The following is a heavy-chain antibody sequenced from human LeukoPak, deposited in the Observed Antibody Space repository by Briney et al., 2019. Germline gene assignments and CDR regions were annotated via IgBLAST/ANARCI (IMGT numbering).Heavy chain of an antibody. V-gene: IGHV3-33*01. CDR3: ARDLGMANYFDY. CDR1: GFTFSSYG. J-gene: IGHJ4*02. D-gene: IGHD1-20*01. Sequence: GSLRLFCAASGFTFSSYGMHWVRQAPGKGLEWVAVIWYDGSNKYYADSVKGRFTISRDNSKNTLYLQMNSLRAEDTAVYYCARDLGMANYFDYWGQGPLVTVSS. CDR2: IWYDGSNK.